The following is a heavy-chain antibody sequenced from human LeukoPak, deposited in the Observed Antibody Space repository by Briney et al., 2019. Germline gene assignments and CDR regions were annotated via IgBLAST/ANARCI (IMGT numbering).Heavy chain of an antibody. J-gene: IGHJ4*02. CDR1: GYTFTGYY. CDR2: MNPNSGNT. V-gene: IGHV1-8*02. Sequence: GASVKVSCKASGYTFTGYYMHWVRQAPGQGLEWMGWMNPNSGNTGYAQKFQGRVTMTRNTSISTAYMELSSLRSEDTAVYYCARGTSVLRYFDWSFWGQGTLVTVSS. D-gene: IGHD3-9*01. CDR3: ARGTSVLRYFDWSF.